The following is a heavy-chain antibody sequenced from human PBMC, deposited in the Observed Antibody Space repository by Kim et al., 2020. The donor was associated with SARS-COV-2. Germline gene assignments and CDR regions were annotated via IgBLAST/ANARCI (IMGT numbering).Heavy chain of an antibody. Sequence: YAESVKCRFTIARDNSKNALYLKMSSLRAEDTAVCYCAREDNWTYRDFDIWGQGTMVTVSS. D-gene: IGHD1-7*01. CDR3: AREDNWTYRDFDI. J-gene: IGHJ3*02. V-gene: IGHV3-30*15.